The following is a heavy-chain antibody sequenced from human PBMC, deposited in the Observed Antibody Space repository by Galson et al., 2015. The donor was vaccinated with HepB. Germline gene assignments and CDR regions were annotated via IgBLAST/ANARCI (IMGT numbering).Heavy chain of an antibody. CDR3: TRRNSSSSSFDY. J-gene: IGHJ4*02. Sequence: LRLSCAASGFTFSGSAMHWVRQASGKGLEWVGRIRSKANSYATAYAASVKGRFTISRDDSKNTAYLQMNSLKTEDTAVYYCTRRNSSSSSFDYWGQGTLVTVSS. CDR2: IRSKANSYAT. V-gene: IGHV3-73*01. D-gene: IGHD6-6*01. CDR1: GFTFSGSA.